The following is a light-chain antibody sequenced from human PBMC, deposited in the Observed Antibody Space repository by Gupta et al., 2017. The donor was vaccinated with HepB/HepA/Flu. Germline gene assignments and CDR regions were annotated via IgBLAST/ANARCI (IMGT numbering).Light chain of an antibody. J-gene: IGLJ3*02. CDR2: RNI. CDR1: NNNVGNQG. CDR3: SAWDNSRGAWV. Sequence: QAGLTQPPSVSTALVQTATLTCTGNNNNVGNQGAAWLHQHQRHPPKLPSYRNINRPSGSSERFSASRSGNTAALTITGLQSEDEADCYCSAWDNSRGAWVFGGGTKLTVL. V-gene: IGLV10-54*04.